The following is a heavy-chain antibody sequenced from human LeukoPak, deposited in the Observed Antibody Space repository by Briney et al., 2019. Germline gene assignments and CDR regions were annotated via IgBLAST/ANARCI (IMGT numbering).Heavy chain of an antibody. CDR2: ISSSGSST. Sequence: PGGSLRLSCAASGFTFSDYYMSWIRQAPGKGLEWISYISSSGSSTNYADSVKGRFTISRDNAKNSLYLQMNSLRVEDTAVYYCARDLIHRSGEADYWGQGTLVTVSS. CDR3: ARDLIHRSGEADY. J-gene: IGHJ4*02. CDR1: GFTFSDYY. D-gene: IGHD3-22*01. V-gene: IGHV3-11*05.